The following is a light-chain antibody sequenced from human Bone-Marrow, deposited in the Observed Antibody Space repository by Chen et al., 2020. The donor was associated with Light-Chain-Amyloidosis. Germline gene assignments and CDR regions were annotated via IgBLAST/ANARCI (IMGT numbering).Light chain of an antibody. J-gene: IGLJ2*01. CDR2: RDT. CDR3: QSADSSGTYEVI. V-gene: IGLV3-25*03. Sequence: SYELPQPPSVSVSPGQTARITCSGDDLPPKYAYCYQQKPGQAPVLVIHRDTERPSGISERFSGSSAGTTATLTISGVQAEDEADYHCQSADSSGTYEVIFGGGTKLTVL. CDR1: DLPPKY.